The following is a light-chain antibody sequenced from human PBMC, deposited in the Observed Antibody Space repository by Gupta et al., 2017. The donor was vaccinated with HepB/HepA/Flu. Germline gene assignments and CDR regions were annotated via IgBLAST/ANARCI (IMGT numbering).Light chain of an antibody. CDR1: QSLFHSNGNNY. V-gene: IGKV2-28*01. CDR3: RQGLHTPHP. Sequence: ETVMTQSAVSLCVTPGEPASISCWSSQSLFHSNGNNYLDWYLQKPGQSPQLLIYLGSNRAPGVPDRFSGSGSGTDFTLKISRVEAEDVGVYYCRQGLHTPHPFGQGTRLEIK. J-gene: IGKJ5*01. CDR2: LGS.